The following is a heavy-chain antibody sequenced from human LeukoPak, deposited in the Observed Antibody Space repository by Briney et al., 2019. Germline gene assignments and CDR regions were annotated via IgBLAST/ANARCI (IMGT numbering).Heavy chain of an antibody. CDR1: GGSFSGYY. Sequence: SETLSLTCAVYGGSFSGYYWSWIRQPPGKGLEWIGYIYYSGSTNYNPSLKRRVTISVDTSKNQFSLKLSSVTAADTAVYYCARDQGYGDYVGVNWFDPWGQGTLVTVSS. V-gene: IGHV4-59*01. CDR3: ARDQGYGDYVGVNWFDP. J-gene: IGHJ5*02. D-gene: IGHD4-17*01. CDR2: IYYSGST.